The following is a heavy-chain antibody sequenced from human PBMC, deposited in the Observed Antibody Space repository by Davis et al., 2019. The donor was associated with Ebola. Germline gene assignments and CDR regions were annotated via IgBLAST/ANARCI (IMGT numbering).Heavy chain of an antibody. CDR3: ARGNWGRDAFDI. Sequence: PSETLSLTCTVSGGSISSYYWSWIRQPPGKGLEWIGYIYYSGSTNYNPSPKSRVTISVDTSKNQFSLKLSSVTAADTAVYYCARGNWGRDAFDIWGQGTMVTVSS. J-gene: IGHJ3*02. D-gene: IGHD7-27*01. V-gene: IGHV4-59*01. CDR2: IYYSGST. CDR1: GGSISSYY.